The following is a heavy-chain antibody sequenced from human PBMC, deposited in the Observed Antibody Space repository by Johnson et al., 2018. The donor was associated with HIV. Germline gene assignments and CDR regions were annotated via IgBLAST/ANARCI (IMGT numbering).Heavy chain of an antibody. CDR2: IISDVSSA. V-gene: IGHV3-66*02. D-gene: IGHD5-12*01. CDR1: GFTVSSNY. CDR3: ASGDDDGF. Sequence: VHLVESGGCLVQPGGSLRLSCAASGFTVSSNYMSWVRQAPGKGLVWVSRIISDVSSAIYADSVKGRFAISRDNSKNTLYLQMNSLRAEDTAVYYCASGDDDGFWGRGTLVTVSS. J-gene: IGHJ4*03.